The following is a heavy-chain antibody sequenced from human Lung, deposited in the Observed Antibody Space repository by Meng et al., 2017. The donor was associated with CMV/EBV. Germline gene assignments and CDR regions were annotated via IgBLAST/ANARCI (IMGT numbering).Heavy chain of an antibody. CDR3: ARALVVPAASLDY. J-gene: IGHJ4*01. D-gene: IGHD2-2*01. V-gene: IGHV4-34*01. CDR2: INHSGST. CDR1: GGSFSGYY. Sequence: GSLRLXCAVYGGSFSGYYWSWIRQPPGKGLEWIGEINHSGSTNYNPSLKSRVTISVDTSKNQFSLKLSSVTAADTAVYYCARALVVPAASLDYWGHGTLVTVSS.